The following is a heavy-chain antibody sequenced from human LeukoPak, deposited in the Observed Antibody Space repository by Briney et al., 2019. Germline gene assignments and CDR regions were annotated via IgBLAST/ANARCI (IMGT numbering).Heavy chain of an antibody. CDR2: INHSGST. V-gene: IGHV4-34*01. CDR3: ARRHDYYDSSGYDAFDI. J-gene: IGHJ3*02. Sequence: SETLSLTCAVYGGSFSGYYWSWIRQPPGKGLEWIGEINHSGSTNYNPSIKSRVTISVDTSKNQFSLKLSSVTAADTAVYYCARRHDYYDSSGYDAFDIWGQGTMVTVSS. D-gene: IGHD3-22*01. CDR1: GGSFSGYY.